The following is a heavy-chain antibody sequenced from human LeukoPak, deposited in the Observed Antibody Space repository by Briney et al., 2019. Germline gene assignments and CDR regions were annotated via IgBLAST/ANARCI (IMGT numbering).Heavy chain of an antibody. D-gene: IGHD5-24*01. Sequence: GGSLRLSCAASGFTFSSYWMHWVRQAPGKGLVWVSRINSDGSSTSYADSVKGRFIISRDNAKNTLYLQMNSLRAEDTAVYYCARESMATEYYFDYWGQGTLVTVSS. CDR2: INSDGSST. V-gene: IGHV3-74*01. CDR3: ARESMATEYYFDY. CDR1: GFTFSSYW. J-gene: IGHJ4*02.